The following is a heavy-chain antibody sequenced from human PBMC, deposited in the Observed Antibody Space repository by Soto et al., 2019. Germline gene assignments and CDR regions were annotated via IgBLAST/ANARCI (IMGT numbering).Heavy chain of an antibody. CDR3: VRESGVAADC. V-gene: IGHV3-74*01. D-gene: IGHD6-19*01. J-gene: IGHJ4*02. CDR1: GFTFDSHW. Sequence: ESGGVLVQPGGSLSLSCVACGFTFDSHWMHWVRQAPGEGLVWVSRIKTDGYAAAYADSVKGRFTISRDNTKNTVYLQMNSLRADDTAVYFCVRESGVAADCWGQGTLVTVSS. CDR2: IKTDGYAA.